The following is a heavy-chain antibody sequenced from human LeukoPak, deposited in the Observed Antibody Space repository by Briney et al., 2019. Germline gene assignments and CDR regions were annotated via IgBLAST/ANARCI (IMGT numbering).Heavy chain of an antibody. D-gene: IGHD3-22*01. CDR2: IYSGGST. CDR1: GFTVSSNY. CDR3: AREARGDSSGYYPSPFDY. Sequence: GGSLRLSCAASGFTVSSNYMSWVRQAPGKGLEWVSVIYSGGSTYYADSVKSRFTISRDNSKNTLYLQMNSLRAEDTAVYYCAREARGDSSGYYPSPFDYWGQGTLVTVSS. V-gene: IGHV3-53*01. J-gene: IGHJ4*02.